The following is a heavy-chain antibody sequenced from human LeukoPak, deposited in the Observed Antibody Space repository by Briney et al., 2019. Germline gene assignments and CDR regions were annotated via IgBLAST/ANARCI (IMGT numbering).Heavy chain of an antibody. CDR3: ARARYCSGGSCYAEY. J-gene: IGHJ4*02. CDR1: GYSFTTYW. CDR2: IYPGDSDT. D-gene: IGHD2-15*01. V-gene: IGHV5-51*01. Sequence: GEPLKISCKGSGYSFTTYWIGWVRQMPGKGLEWMGIIYPGDSDTRYSPSFQGQVTISADKSIGTAYLQCSSLKASDTAMYYCARARYCSGGSCYAEYWGQGTLVTVSS.